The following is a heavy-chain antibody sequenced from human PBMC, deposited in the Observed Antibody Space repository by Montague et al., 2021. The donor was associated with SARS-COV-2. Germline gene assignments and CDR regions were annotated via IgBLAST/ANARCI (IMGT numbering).Heavy chain of an antibody. CDR1: GFTFSSYA. V-gene: IGHV3-23*01. D-gene: IGHD3-10*01. Sequence: SLRLSCAASGFTFSSYAMIWVRQAPGKGLEWVSTISSTGGSTYYADSVKGRFIISRDNSRNTVYMQMNNLRAEDTAVYYCAKGFIHYFASGGYPNYFDPWGQGTLVSVSS. J-gene: IGHJ5*02. CDR3: AKGFIHYFASGGYPNYFDP. CDR2: ISSTGGST.